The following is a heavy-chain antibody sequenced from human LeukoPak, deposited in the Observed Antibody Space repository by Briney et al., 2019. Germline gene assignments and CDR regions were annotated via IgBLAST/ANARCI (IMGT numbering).Heavy chain of an antibody. CDR3: ARERSGSEIFARSFDI. CDR2: IYHSGST. Sequence: GSLRLSCAVSGFTFSSYGMHWVRQAPEKGLEWIGEIYHSGSTNYNPSLKSRITISVDKSKNQFSLKLSSVTAADTAVYYCARERSGSEIFARSFDIWGQGTMVTVSS. J-gene: IGHJ3*02. D-gene: IGHD3-3*01. CDR1: GFTFSSYG. V-gene: IGHV4-4*02.